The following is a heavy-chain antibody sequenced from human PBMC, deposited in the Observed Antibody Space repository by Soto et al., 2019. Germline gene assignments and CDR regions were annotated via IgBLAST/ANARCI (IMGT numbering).Heavy chain of an antibody. CDR3: ARHPSRRYYDSSGYYSD. J-gene: IGHJ4*02. V-gene: IGHV4-59*08. D-gene: IGHD3-22*01. CDR1: GGSISSYY. CDR2: IYYSGST. Sequence: SETLSLTCTVSGGSISSYYWSWIRQPPGKGLEWIGYIYYSGSTNYNPSLKSRVTISVDTSKNQFSLKLSSVTAADTAVYYCARHPSRRYYDSSGYYSDWGQGTLVTVSS.